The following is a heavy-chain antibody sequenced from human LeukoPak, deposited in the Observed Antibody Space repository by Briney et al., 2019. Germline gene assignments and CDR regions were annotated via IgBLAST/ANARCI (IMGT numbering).Heavy chain of an antibody. CDR2: IYYSGST. J-gene: IGHJ5*02. CDR3: ARFPRWFDP. V-gene: IGHV4-39*02. CDR1: GGSISSSSYY. Sequence: PSETLSLTCTVSGGSISSSSYYWGWIRQPPGKGLEWIGSIYYSGSTYYNPSLKSRVTISVDTSKNHFSLRLSSVTAADTAVYYCARFPRWFDPWGQGTLVTVSS.